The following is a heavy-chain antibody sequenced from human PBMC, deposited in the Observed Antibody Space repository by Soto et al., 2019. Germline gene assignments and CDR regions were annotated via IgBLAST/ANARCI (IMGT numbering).Heavy chain of an antibody. CDR1: AYTFTSYG. J-gene: IGHJ6*02. CDR3: ARTQLATSYYYYGMDV. Sequence: GASVKVSCKASAYTFTSYGINWVRQAPGQGLEWMGWISAYNGNSNYAQNLQGRVTMTTDTSTSTAYMELRSLRSDDTAVYYCARTQLATSYYYYGMDVWGQGTTVTVSS. D-gene: IGHD6-13*01. V-gene: IGHV1-18*01. CDR2: ISAYNGNS.